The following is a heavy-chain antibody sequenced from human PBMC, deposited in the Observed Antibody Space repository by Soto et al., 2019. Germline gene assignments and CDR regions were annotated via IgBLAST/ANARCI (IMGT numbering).Heavy chain of an antibody. Sequence: PSETLSLTCAVYGGSFSGYYWSWIRQPPGKGLEWIGEINHSGSTNYNPSLKSRVTISVDTSKNQFSLKLSSVTAADTAVYYCARAGYYGSGSRFDYWGQGTLVTVSS. V-gene: IGHV4-34*01. CDR3: ARAGYYGSGSRFDY. D-gene: IGHD3-10*01. CDR2: INHSGST. J-gene: IGHJ4*02. CDR1: GGSFSGYY.